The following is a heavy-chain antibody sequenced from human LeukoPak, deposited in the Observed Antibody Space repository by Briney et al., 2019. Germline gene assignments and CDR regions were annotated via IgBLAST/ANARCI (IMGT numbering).Heavy chain of an antibody. CDR1: GFTFSSYW. J-gene: IGHJ3*02. Sequence: GGSLRLSCAASGFTFSSYWMSWLRQAPGKGLEWVGNIKQDGSEKYYVDSVKGRFTISRDNAKNSLYLQMNSLRAEDTAVYYCTIFDAFDIWGQGTMVTVSS. V-gene: IGHV3-7*01. CDR2: IKQDGSEK. CDR3: TIFDAFDI.